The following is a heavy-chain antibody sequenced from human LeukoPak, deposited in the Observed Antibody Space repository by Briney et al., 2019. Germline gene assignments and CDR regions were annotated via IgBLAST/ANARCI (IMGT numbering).Heavy chain of an antibody. J-gene: IGHJ6*03. CDR2: ISSSSSTI. CDR3: ARLGCSSTSCYFPERWFGYYYMDV. V-gene: IGHV3-48*04. CDR1: GFTFSSYS. Sequence: GGSLRLSCAASGFTFSSYSMNWVRQAPGKGLEWVSYISSSSSTIYYADSVKGRFTISRDSAKNSLYLQMNSLRAEDTAVYYCARLGCSSTSCYFPERWFGYYYMDVWGKGTTVTVSS. D-gene: IGHD2-2*01.